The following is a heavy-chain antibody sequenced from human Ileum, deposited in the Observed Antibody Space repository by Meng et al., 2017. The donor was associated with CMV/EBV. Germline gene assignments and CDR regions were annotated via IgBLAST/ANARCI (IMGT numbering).Heavy chain of an antibody. V-gene: IGHV3-30*04. D-gene: IGHD4-11*01. CDR3: ARESVFDY. J-gene: IGHJ4*02. CDR2: ISYDGSNK. Sequence: LRISCAASGCTFSSYAMHWVRQAPGKGLEWVAVISYDGSNKYYADSVKGRFTISRDNSKNTLYLQMNSLRAEDTAVYYCARESVFDYWGQGTLVTVSS. CDR1: GCTFSSYA.